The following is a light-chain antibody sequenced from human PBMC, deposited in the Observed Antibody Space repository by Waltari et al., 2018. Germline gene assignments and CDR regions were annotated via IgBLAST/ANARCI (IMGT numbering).Light chain of an antibody. V-gene: IGLV2-14*03. CDR1: SSDVGAYNY. CDR3: SSFRGGASWV. J-gene: IGLJ3*02. CDR2: DVD. Sequence: QSALTQPASVSVSPGTSIILSCTGTSSDVGAYNYVSWYQRRPGPAPKLMIHDVDTRPSGVSSRFSGSKSGNTASLTISGLQAEDEANYYCSSFRGGASWVFGGGTIVTVL.